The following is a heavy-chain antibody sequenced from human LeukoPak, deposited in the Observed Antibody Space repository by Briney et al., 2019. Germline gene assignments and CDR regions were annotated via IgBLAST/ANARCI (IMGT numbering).Heavy chain of an antibody. CDR1: GYTFTSYG. V-gene: IGHV1-18*01. CDR3: ARYCSGGSCYFPSGYRYFVY. D-gene: IGHD2-15*01. J-gene: IGHJ4*02. Sequence: ASVKVSCKASGYTFTSYGISWVRQAPGRGLDGMGWISAYNGNTNYAQKLQGRVTMTTDTSTSTAYMELRSLRSDDTAVYYCARYCSGGSCYFPSGYRYFVYWGEGTLVAVSS. CDR2: ISAYNGNT.